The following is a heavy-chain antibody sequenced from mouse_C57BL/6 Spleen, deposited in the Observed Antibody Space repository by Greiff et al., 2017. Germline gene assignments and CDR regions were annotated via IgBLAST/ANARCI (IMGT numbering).Heavy chain of an antibody. V-gene: IGHV1-64*01. J-gene: IGHJ3*01. CDR3: ASIYYDYDGFAD. CDR2: IHPNSGST. CDR1: GYTFTSYW. Sequence: VQLQQPGAELVKPGASVKLSCKASGYTFTSYWMHWVKQRPGQGLEWIGMIHPNSGSTNYNEKFKSKATLTVDKSSSTAYMQLSSLTSEDSAVYYCASIYYDYDGFADGGQGALVTVSA. D-gene: IGHD2-4*01.